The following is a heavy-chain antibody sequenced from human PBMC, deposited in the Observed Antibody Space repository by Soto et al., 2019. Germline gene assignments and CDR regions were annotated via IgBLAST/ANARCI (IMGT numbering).Heavy chain of an antibody. CDR3: ARVGAELLNSYYFDY. CDR2: IYSGGST. Sequence: GGSLRLSCAASGFTVSSNYMSWVRQAPGKGLEWVSVIYSGGSTYYADSVKGRFTISRDNSKNTLYLQMNSLRAEDTAVYYCARVGAELLNSYYFDYWGQGTLVTVSS. D-gene: IGHD1-26*01. CDR1: GFTVSSNY. V-gene: IGHV3-53*01. J-gene: IGHJ4*02.